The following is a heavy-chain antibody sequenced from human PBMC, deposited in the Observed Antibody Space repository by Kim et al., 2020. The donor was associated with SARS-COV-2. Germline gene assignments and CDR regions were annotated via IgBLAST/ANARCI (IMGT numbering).Heavy chain of an antibody. CDR2: IIPIFGTA. Sequence: SVKVSCKASGGTFSSYAISWVRQAPGQGLEWMGGIIPIFGTANYAQKFQGRVTITADESTSTAYMELSSLRSEDTAVYYCVYGDTYYYYGMDVWGQGTTVTVSS. D-gene: IGHD2-8*01. J-gene: IGHJ6*02. CDR3: VYGDTYYYYGMDV. CDR1: GGTFSSYA. V-gene: IGHV1-69*13.